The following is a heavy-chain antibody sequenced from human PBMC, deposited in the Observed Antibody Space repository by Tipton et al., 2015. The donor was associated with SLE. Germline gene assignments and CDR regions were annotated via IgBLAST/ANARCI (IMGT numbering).Heavy chain of an antibody. J-gene: IGHJ5*02. CDR3: ARDDETNSAWYNWLDP. CDR2: INTDGSVT. Sequence: SLRLSCAASGLIFSNHDFIWVRQAPGKGLEWISYINTDGSVTKYADSVQGRFTISRDNAKNTVYLQMTTLTVEDTAVYYCARDDETNSAWYNWLDPWGQGTLVTVSS. CDR1: GLIFSNHD. D-gene: IGHD2-8*01. V-gene: IGHV3-74*03.